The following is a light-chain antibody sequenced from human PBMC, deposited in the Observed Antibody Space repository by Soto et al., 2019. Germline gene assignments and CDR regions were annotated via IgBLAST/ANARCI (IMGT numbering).Light chain of an antibody. Sequence: QSVLTQPPSASGAPGQRVTLSCVGGSSNVGFNAVNWYQQIPGAAPKLIMHGNSQRPSGVPDRFSGSKSGTSASLAIIGLRTEDEAHYYCAAWDDSLRGVVFGGGTKLTVL. CDR1: SSNVGFNA. J-gene: IGLJ3*02. V-gene: IGLV1-47*02. CDR3: AAWDDSLRGVV. CDR2: GNS.